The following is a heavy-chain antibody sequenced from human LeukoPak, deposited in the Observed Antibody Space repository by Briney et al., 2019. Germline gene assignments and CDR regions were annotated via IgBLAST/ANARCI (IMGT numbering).Heavy chain of an antibody. J-gene: IGHJ4*02. CDR2: ISGSADST. CDR3: AKVISGTKGFFDY. D-gene: IGHD1-1*01. V-gene: IGHV3-23*01. Sequence: GGSLRLSCAASGLTFSCYAMSWVRQAPGRGLEWVSAISGSADSTYYADSVKGRFTISRDNSKSTLYLQMNSLRAEDTAVYYCAKVISGTKGFFDYWGQGTLVTVSS. CDR1: GLTFSCYA.